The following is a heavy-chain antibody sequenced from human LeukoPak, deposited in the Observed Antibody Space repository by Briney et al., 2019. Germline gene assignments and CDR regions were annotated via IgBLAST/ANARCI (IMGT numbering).Heavy chain of an antibody. CDR1: GGTFSSYA. D-gene: IGHD6-19*01. CDR3: ARVPSAVVGKNWFDP. V-gene: IGHV1-69*05. J-gene: IGHJ5*02. Sequence: SVKVSCKASGGTFSSYAISWVRQAPGQGLEWMGGIIPIFGTANYAQKFQGRVTITTDESTSTAYMELSSLRSEDTAVYYCARVPSAVVGKNWFDPWGQGTLVTVSS. CDR2: IIPIFGTA.